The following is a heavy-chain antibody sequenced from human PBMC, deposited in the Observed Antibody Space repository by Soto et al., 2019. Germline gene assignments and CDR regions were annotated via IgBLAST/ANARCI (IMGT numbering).Heavy chain of an antibody. CDR3: AKNGQWLATPPEA. CDR1: GFSFGTFV. Sequence: LRLSCAASGFSFGTFVMTWFRQAPGGGLEWVASITDSGYTASYAETVEGRFTVSRDNSKDKLHLQMNDLRAEDTATYYCAKNGQWLATPPEAWGQGTLVTVSS. J-gene: IGHJ4*02. CDR2: ITDSGYTA. V-gene: IGHV3-23*01. D-gene: IGHD6-19*01.